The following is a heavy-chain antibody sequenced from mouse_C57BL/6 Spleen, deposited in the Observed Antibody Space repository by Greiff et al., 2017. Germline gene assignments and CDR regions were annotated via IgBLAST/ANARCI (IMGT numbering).Heavy chain of an antibody. CDR2: IYPGDGDT. D-gene: IGHD4-1*01. CDR3: ARSGLTGYLDY. J-gene: IGHJ2*01. Sequence: VKLQESGPELVKPGASVKISCKASGYAFSSSWMNWVKQRPGQGLEWIGRIYPGDGDTNYNGKFKGKATLTADKSSSTAYMQLSSLTSEDSAVYFCARSGLTGYLDYWGQGTTLTVSS. CDR1: GYAFSSSW. V-gene: IGHV1-82*01.